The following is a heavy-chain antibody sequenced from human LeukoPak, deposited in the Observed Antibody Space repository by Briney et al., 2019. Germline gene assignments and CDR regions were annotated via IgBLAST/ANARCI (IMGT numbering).Heavy chain of an antibody. Sequence: SETLSLTCTVSGASLSSGSYYGSWIRQPAGKGLEWIGRIYPSGSTDYNPSLKSRVTISIDTSKNQFSLKQSSVTAADTAVYYCARGDWGSPNSYYMDVWGKGTTVTISS. CDR2: IYPSGST. CDR3: ARGDWGSPNSYYMDV. D-gene: IGHD7-27*01. CDR1: GASLSSGSYY. V-gene: IGHV4-61*02. J-gene: IGHJ6*03.